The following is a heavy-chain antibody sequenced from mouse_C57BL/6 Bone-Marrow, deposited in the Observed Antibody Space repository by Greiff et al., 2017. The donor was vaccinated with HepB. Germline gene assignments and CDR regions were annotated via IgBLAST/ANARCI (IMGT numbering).Heavy chain of an antibody. Sequence: EVQLQQSGPELVKPGASVKISCKASGYSFTDYNMNWVKQSNGKSLEWIGVINPNYGTTSYNQKFKGKATLTVDQSSSTAYMQLNSLTSEDSAVYYCARWVFVYYYGSSPYYAMDYWGQGTSVTVSS. CDR2: INPNYGTT. CDR1: GYSFTDYN. V-gene: IGHV1-39*01. CDR3: ARWVFVYYYGSSPYYAMDY. D-gene: IGHD1-1*01. J-gene: IGHJ4*01.